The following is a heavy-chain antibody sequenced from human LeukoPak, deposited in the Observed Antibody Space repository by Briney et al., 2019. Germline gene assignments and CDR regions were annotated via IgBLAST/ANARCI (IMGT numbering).Heavy chain of an antibody. Sequence: ASVKVSCKASGYTFTSYDINWVRQATGQGLEWMGWMNPNSGNTGYAQKFQGRVTITRNTSISTAYMELSSLRSEDTAVYCCARGLEERTKDYYYYYMDVWGKGTTVTVSS. CDR2: MNPNSGNT. D-gene: IGHD1-1*01. CDR3: ARGLEERTKDYYYYYMDV. V-gene: IGHV1-8*03. CDR1: GYTFTSYD. J-gene: IGHJ6*03.